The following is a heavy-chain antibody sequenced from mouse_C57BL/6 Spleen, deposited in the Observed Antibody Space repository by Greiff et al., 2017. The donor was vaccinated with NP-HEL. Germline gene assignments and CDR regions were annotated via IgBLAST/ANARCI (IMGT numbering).Heavy chain of an antibody. Sequence: EVQLQQSGPELVKPGASVKISCKASGYTFTDYYMNWVKQSHGKSLEWIGDINPNNGGTSYNQKFKGKATLTVDKSSSTAYMELRSLTSEDSAVYYCARKFDCFDYWGQGTTLTVSS. CDR1: GYTFTDYY. V-gene: IGHV1-26*01. J-gene: IGHJ2*01. CDR2: INPNNGGT. CDR3: ARKFDCFDY. D-gene: IGHD2-4*01.